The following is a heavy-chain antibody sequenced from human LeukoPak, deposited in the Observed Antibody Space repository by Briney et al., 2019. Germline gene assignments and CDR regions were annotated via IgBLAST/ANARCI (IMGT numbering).Heavy chain of an antibody. CDR3: ARDENYYDSPHAFDI. CDR1: GFTFSDYY. J-gene: IGHJ3*02. V-gene: IGHV3-11*01. CDR2: ISSSGSTI. D-gene: IGHD3-22*01. Sequence: GGSLRLSCAASGFTFSDYYMSWIRQAPGKGLEWVSYISSSGSTIYYADSVKGRFTISRDNAKNSLYLQMNSLRVEDTAVYYCARDENYYDSPHAFDIWGQGTMVTVSS.